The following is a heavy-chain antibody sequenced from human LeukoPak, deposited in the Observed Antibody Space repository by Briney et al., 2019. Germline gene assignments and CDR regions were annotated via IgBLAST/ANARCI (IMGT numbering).Heavy chain of an antibody. Sequence: SETLPLTCTVSGYSISSGYYWGWIRPPPGKGLEWIGSIYHSGSTYYNPSLKSRVTISVDTSKNQFSLKLSSVTAADTAVYYCARYSSSWGNDYWGQGTLVTVSS. CDR3: ARYSSSWGNDY. CDR2: IYHSGST. J-gene: IGHJ4*02. D-gene: IGHD6-13*01. CDR1: GYSISSGYY. V-gene: IGHV4-38-2*02.